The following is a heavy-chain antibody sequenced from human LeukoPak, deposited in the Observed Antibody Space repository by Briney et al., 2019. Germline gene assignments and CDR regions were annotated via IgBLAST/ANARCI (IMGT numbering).Heavy chain of an antibody. CDR1: GGSISSYY. CDR3: ARGALSLPDAFDI. V-gene: IGHV4-59*01. CDR2: IYYSGST. Sequence: PSETLPLTCTVSGGSISSYYWSWIRQPPGKGLEWVGYIYYSGSTNYNPSLKSRVTISVDTSKNQFSLKLSSVTAADTAVYYCARGALSLPDAFDIWGQGTMVTVSS. D-gene: IGHD1-26*01. J-gene: IGHJ3*02.